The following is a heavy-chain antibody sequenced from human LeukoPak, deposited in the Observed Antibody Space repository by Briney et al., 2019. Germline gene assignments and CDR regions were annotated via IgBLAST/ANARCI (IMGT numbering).Heavy chain of an antibody. Sequence: RGSLRLSCAASGVSIADHGMSWVRQAPGKGLEWVSSMSSSSSTTSYADSVKGRFAISRDNAENSVFLQMNSLRAEDTGVYYCARLRVTTGGDYYYYYMDVWGKGTTVTVSS. D-gene: IGHD4-17*01. CDR1: GVSIADHG. CDR2: MSSSSSTT. CDR3: ARLRVTTGGDYYYYYMDV. J-gene: IGHJ6*03. V-gene: IGHV3-48*04.